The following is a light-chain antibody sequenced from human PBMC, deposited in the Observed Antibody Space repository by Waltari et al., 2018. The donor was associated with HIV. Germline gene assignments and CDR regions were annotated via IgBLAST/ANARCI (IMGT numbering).Light chain of an antibody. CDR2: DAS. CDR3: QVWDSTTNHVV. CDR1: NI. V-gene: IGLV3-21*04. Sequence: SSVLTQPPSVSVAPGKTASITCGGTNIVHWYQRKPGQAPVLVIYDASDRPSGIPERFSGSNAGNTATLTISRVEAGDEADYYCQVWDSTTNHVVFGGGTKLTVL. J-gene: IGLJ2*01.